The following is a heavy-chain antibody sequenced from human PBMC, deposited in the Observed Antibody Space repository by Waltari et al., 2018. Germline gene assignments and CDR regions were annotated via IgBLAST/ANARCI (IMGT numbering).Heavy chain of an antibody. CDR1: GFTFSSYA. CDR3: AKDIDSSGYYNDY. CDR2: IYSGGST. J-gene: IGHJ4*02. Sequence: EVQLLESGGGLVQPGGSLRLSCAASGFTFSSYAMSWVRQAPGKGLEWVSVIYSGGSTYYADSVKGRFTISRDNSKNTLYLQMNSLRAEDTAVYYCAKDIDSSGYYNDYWGQGTLVTVSS. D-gene: IGHD3-22*01. V-gene: IGHV3-23*03.